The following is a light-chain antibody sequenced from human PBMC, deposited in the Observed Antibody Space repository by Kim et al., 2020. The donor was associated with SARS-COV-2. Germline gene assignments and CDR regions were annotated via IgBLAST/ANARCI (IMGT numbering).Light chain of an antibody. Sequence: VALGQEARSTGGGNNIGSKNVHWYQQKPGQAPVLVIYRDSNRPSGIPERFSGSNSGNTATLTISRAQAGDEADYYCQVWDSSNWVFGGGTQLTVL. CDR1: NIGSKN. CDR2: RDS. CDR3: QVWDSSNWV. J-gene: IGLJ3*02. V-gene: IGLV3-9*01.